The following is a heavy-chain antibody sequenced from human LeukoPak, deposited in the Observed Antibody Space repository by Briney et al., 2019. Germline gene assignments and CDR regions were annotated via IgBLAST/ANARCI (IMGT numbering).Heavy chain of an antibody. Sequence: PGRSLRLSCAASGFTFSSYAMHWVRQAPGKGLEWVAVISYDGSNKYYADSVKGRFTISRDNSKNTLYLQMNSLRAEDTAVYYCAKGDNAAANYYYYYMDVWGKGTTVTVSS. D-gene: IGHD1-14*01. CDR1: GFTFSSYA. J-gene: IGHJ6*03. CDR3: AKGDNAAANYYYYYMDV. V-gene: IGHV3-30-3*01. CDR2: ISYDGSNK.